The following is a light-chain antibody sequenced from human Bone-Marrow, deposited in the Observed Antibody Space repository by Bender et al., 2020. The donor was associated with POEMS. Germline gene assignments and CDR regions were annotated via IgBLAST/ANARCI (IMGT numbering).Light chain of an antibody. J-gene: IGLJ2*01. Sequence: QSALTQPASVSGSPGQSITISCTGTSTDLGTYDLVSWYQQHPGKAPKLIIYDVTERPAGPSHRFSASKSGNTASLTISALQAEDEAEYFCSSYVGSNVFVFGGGTKLTVL. V-gene: IGLV2-23*02. CDR2: DVT. CDR1: STDLGTYDL. CDR3: SSYVGSNVFV.